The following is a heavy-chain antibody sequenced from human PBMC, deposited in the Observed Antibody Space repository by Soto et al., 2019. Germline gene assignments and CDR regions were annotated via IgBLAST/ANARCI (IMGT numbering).Heavy chain of an antibody. Sequence: KTSETLSLTCAVYGGSFSGYYWSWIRQPPGKGLERIGEINHSGSTNYNPSLKSRVTISVDTSKNQFSLKLSSVTAADTAVYYCARVRSGYYYYGMDVWGQGTTVTVSS. V-gene: IGHV4-34*01. CDR3: ARVRSGYYYYGMDV. D-gene: IGHD3-10*01. CDR2: INHSGST. J-gene: IGHJ6*02. CDR1: GGSFSGYY.